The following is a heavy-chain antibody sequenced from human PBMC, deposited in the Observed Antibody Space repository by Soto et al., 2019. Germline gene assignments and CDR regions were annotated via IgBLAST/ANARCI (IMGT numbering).Heavy chain of an antibody. Sequence: SGPTLVNPTQPLTLTCSFSGFSLTTTEVGVGWIRQPPGKAPEWLALVYWDDDKRYSPSLKSRLTITKDTSKNHVVLTMTNMDPVDTATYYCVHRAIQSCSTTSCHANFDYWGQGMLVTVSS. D-gene: IGHD2-2*01. J-gene: IGHJ4*02. CDR1: GFSLTTTEVG. CDR2: VYWDDDK. CDR3: VHRAIQSCSTTSCHANFDY. V-gene: IGHV2-5*02.